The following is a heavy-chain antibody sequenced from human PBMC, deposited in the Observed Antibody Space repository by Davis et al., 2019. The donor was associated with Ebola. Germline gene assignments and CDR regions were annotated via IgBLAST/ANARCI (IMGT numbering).Heavy chain of an antibody. CDR2: ISVSGDST. CDR3: ARVMSYSSAFDY. J-gene: IGHJ4*02. CDR1: GLTFSGYV. V-gene: IGHV3-23*01. D-gene: IGHD6-25*01. Sequence: GESLKISCAASGLTFSGYVMNWVRLAPGKGLQWVSGISVSGDSTYYADSVKGRFTVSRDNSKNTLFLQMNSLGVEDTAIYYCARVMSYSSAFDYWGQGTLVTVSS.